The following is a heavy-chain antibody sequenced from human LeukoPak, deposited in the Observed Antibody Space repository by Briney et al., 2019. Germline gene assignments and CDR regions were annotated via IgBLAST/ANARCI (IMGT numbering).Heavy chain of an antibody. Sequence: SLKISCKGSAYSFTSYWIGWVRQMPGKGLEWMGIIYPGVSDTRYSPSLQGQVTISADKSISTAYLQWSSLKASDTVMYYCERRIRYSSGWTFDYWGQGTLVTVSS. CDR1: AYSFTSYW. V-gene: IGHV5-51*01. CDR2: IYPGVSDT. J-gene: IGHJ4*02. D-gene: IGHD6-19*01. CDR3: ERRIRYSSGWTFDY.